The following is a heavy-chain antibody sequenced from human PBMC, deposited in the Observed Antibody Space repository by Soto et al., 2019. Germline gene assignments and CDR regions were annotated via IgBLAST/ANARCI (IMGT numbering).Heavy chain of an antibody. Sequence: PGGSLRLSCAASGFTFSSYGMHWVRQAPGKGLEWVAVISYDGSNKYYADSAKGRFTISRDNSKNTLYLQMNSLRAEDTAVYYCSIPRLGVGAIRRVNYYNGMDVWGQGTTVTVSS. CDR2: ISYDGSNK. CDR1: GFTFSSYG. J-gene: IGHJ6*02. D-gene: IGHD3-16*01. CDR3: SIPRLGVGAIRRVNYYNGMDV. V-gene: IGHV3-30*03.